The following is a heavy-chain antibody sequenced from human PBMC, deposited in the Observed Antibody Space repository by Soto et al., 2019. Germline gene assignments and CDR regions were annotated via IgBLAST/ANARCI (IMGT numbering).Heavy chain of an antibody. Sequence: GASVKVSCKASGYSFTRYYINWVRQAPGQGLEWMGWISAYNGNTHYEEKLQGRVTLTTDTSTSTAYMELRSLRSDDTAVYFCARGGQWDFLSDYWGRGTLVTVSS. D-gene: IGHD1-26*01. CDR1: GYSFTRYY. CDR2: ISAYNGNT. J-gene: IGHJ4*01. CDR3: ARGGQWDFLSDY. V-gene: IGHV1-18*01.